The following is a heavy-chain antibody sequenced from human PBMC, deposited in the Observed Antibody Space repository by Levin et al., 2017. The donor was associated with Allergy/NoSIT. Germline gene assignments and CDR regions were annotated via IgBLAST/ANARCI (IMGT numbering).Heavy chain of an antibody. CDR2: IWYDGSNK. CDR3: AREYYYGSGDNRPVDY. Sequence: GESLKISCAASGFTFSSYGMHWVRQAPGKGLEWVAVIWYDGSNKYYADSVKGRFTISRDNSKNTLYLQMNSLRAEDTAVYYCAREYYYGSGDNRPVDYWGQGTLVTVSS. V-gene: IGHV3-33*01. D-gene: IGHD3-10*01. J-gene: IGHJ4*02. CDR1: GFTFSSYG.